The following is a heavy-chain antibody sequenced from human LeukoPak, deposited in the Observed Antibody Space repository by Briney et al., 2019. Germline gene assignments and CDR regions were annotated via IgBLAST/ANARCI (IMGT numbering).Heavy chain of an antibody. V-gene: IGHV3-48*01. CDR1: GFTFSSYS. Sequence: GGSLRLSCAASGFTFSSYSMNWVRQAPGKGLEWVSYISSSFSTVYYADSVKGRFTISRDNAKNSLYLQMNSLRAEDTAVYYCARGDYGEYGFFDYWGQGTLVTVSS. D-gene: IGHD4-17*01. CDR2: ISSSFSTV. CDR3: ARGDYGEYGFFDY. J-gene: IGHJ4*02.